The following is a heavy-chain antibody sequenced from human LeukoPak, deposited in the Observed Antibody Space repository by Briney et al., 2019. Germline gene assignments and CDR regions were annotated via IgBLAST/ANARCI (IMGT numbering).Heavy chain of an antibody. J-gene: IGHJ6*02. V-gene: IGHV4-59*01. CDR2: FHNSGST. CDR1: GGSISSYY. Sequence: PSETLSLTCTVSGGSISSYYWSWIRQPPGKGLEWIGYFHNSGSTNYNPSLKSRVTISVDTSKNQFSLKLSSVTAADTAVYYCARAIAVAGTHYYYGMDVWGQGTTVTVSS. CDR3: ARAIAVAGTHYYYGMDV. D-gene: IGHD6-19*01.